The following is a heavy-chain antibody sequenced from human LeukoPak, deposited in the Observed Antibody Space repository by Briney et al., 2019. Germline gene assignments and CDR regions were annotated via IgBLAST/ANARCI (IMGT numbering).Heavy chain of an antibody. CDR1: GYTFTGYY. Sequence: ASVKVSCKASGYTFTGYYMHWVRQAPGQGLEWMGWINPNSGGTNYAQKFQGRVTMTRDTSISTAYMELSRLRSDDTAVYYCARAAAYYYGMDVWGQGTTVTVSS. V-gene: IGHV1-2*02. J-gene: IGHJ6*02. D-gene: IGHD6-25*01. CDR3: ARAAAYYYGMDV. CDR2: INPNSGGT.